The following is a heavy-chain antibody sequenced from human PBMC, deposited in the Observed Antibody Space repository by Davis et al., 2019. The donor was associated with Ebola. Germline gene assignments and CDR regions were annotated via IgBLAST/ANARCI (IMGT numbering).Heavy chain of an antibody. CDR2: INRRGRA. V-gene: IGHV4-34*01. CDR1: GGSFSDYY. Sequence: PSETLSLTCAVYGGSFSDYYWSWIRQLPGKGLEWIGEINRRGRAYYNPSLKSRVTISVDTSKNQFSLELSSVTAADTAVYYCASPHQIRGRNYFDCWGQGTLVTVSS. J-gene: IGHJ4*02. CDR3: ASPHQIRGRNYFDC. D-gene: IGHD3/OR15-3a*01.